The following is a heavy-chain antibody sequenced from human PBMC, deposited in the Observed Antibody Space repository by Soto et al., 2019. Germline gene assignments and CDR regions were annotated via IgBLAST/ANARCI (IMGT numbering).Heavy chain of an antibody. CDR2: ISAYNGNT. V-gene: IGHV1-18*01. J-gene: IGHJ6*02. CDR1: GYTFTSYG. CDR3: ARDVGDYVTAVVIYGMDI. Sequence: ASVKVSCKASGYTFTSYGISWVRQAPGQGLEWMGWISAYNGNTNYAQKLQGRVTMTTDTSTSTAYMELRSLRSDDTAVYYCARDVGDYVTAVVIYGMDIWGQGTRVTVSS. D-gene: IGHD4-17*01.